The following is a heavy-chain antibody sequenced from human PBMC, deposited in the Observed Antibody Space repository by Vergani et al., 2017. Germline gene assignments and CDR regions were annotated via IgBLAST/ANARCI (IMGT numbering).Heavy chain of an antibody. J-gene: IGHJ4*02. D-gene: IGHD3-9*01. Sequence: QVQLVQSGAEVKKPGASVKVSCKASGYTFTSYDINWVRQATGQGLEWMGWMNPNSGNTGYAQKFQGRVTITAYKSTSTAYMELSSLRSEDTAVYYCARDSHDILTGYYRYFDYWGQGTLVTVSS. CDR1: GYTFTSYD. CDR3: ARDSHDILTGYYRYFDY. CDR2: MNPNSGNT. V-gene: IGHV1-8*01.